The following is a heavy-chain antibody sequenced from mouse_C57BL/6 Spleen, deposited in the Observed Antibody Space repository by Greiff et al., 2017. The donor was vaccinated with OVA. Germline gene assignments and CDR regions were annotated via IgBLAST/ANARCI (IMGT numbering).Heavy chain of an antibody. J-gene: IGHJ1*03. D-gene: IGHD1-1*01. CDR1: GFTFSSYA. CDR3: TRDGSTTVVATGYFDV. CDR2: ISSGGDYI. V-gene: IGHV5-9-1*02. Sequence: DVQLVESGEGLVKPGGSLKLSCAASGFTFSSYAMSWVRQTPEKRLEWVAYISSGGDYIYYADTVKGRFTISRDNARNTLYLQMSSLKSEDTAMYYCTRDGSTTVVATGYFDVWGTGTTVTVSS.